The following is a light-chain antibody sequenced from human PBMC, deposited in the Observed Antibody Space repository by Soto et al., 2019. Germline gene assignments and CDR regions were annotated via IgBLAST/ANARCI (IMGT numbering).Light chain of an antibody. Sequence: QSVLTQPASVSGSPGQSITISCTGTSSDVGGYNYVSWYQQHPGKAPKLMIYDVSNRPSGVSNRFSGSKSGNTASLTISGLQAEDEADYYCISYTSSSTRVVFGTGTKVTVL. J-gene: IGLJ1*01. CDR2: DVS. CDR1: SSDVGGYNY. V-gene: IGLV2-14*01. CDR3: ISYTSSSTRVV.